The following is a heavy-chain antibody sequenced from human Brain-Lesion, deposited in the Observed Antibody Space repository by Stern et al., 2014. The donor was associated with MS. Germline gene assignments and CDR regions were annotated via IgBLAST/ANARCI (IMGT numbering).Heavy chain of an antibody. CDR3: AHRRPHYASWDNGDFDY. V-gene: IGHV2-5*02. Sequence: QVTLRESGPALVTPTQTLTLTCTFSEFSLRTDGVGVGWVRQPPGQALESLALIYWDNDKRYSPSLRSRLTITKDTSRNQVVLTMTNMDPVDTATYYCAHRRPHYASWDNGDFDYWGQGALVTVSS. J-gene: IGHJ4*02. CDR1: EFSLRTDGVG. D-gene: IGHD3-3*01. CDR2: IYWDNDK.